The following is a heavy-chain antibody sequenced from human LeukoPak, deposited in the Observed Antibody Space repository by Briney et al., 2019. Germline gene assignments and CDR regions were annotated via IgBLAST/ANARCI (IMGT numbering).Heavy chain of an antibody. V-gene: IGHV3-48*03. CDR2: ITSSASTI. J-gene: IGHJ3*02. CDR3: ATDPSDYETDAFDI. D-gene: IGHD5-12*01. CDR1: GFTFSSFE. Sequence: GGSLRLSCAASGFTFSSFEMNWVRQAPGKGLEWVSYITSSASTIYYADSVKGRFTISRDNAKKSLNLQMNSLTAEDTAVYYCATDPSDYETDAFDIWGQGTMVTVSS.